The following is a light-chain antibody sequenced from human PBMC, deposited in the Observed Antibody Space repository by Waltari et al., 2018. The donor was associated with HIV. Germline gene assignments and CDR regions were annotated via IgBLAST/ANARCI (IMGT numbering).Light chain of an antibody. Sequence: QSALTQPASVSGSPGQSITISCTGTISGLVSWYQHHPDKAPKVLMFGVSKRPSGVSNRFSGSKSGNTASLTIAGLQAEDEADYYCCSYVGSGTWVFGGGTKLTVL. J-gene: IGLJ3*02. CDR3: CSYVGSGTWV. V-gene: IGLV2-23*02. CDR2: GVS. CDR1: ISGL.